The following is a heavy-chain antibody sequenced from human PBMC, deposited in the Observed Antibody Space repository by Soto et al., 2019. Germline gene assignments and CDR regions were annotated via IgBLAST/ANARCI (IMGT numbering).Heavy chain of an antibody. CDR1: GFTFSGSA. D-gene: IGHD2-2*01. CDR2: IRSKANSYAT. Sequence: EVQLVESGGGLVQPGGSLKLSCAASGFTFSGSAMHWVRQASGKGLERVGRIRSKANSYATAYAASVKGRFTISRDDSKNTAYLQMNSLKTEDTAVYYCTPVVPAAKGYYGMDVWGQGTTVTVSS. J-gene: IGHJ6*02. CDR3: TPVVPAAKGYYGMDV. V-gene: IGHV3-73*02.